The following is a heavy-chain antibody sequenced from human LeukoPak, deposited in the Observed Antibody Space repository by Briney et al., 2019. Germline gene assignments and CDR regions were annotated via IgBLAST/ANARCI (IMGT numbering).Heavy chain of an antibody. V-gene: IGHV3-23*01. Sequence: GGSLRLSCAASGLSFSSYGMSWVRQAPGQGLEWVSSISGNGASIYYADSVKGRFTISRDNSKNTLHLQMNSLRAEDTAVYFCAKGSYYYDSTGYSPAPGDWGQGPLVTVSS. CDR1: GLSFSSYG. CDR3: AKGSYYYDSTGYSPAPGD. J-gene: IGHJ4*02. D-gene: IGHD3-22*01. CDR2: ISGNGASI.